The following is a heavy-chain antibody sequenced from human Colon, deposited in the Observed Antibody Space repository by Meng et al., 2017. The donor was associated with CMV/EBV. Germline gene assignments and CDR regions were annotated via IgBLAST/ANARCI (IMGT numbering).Heavy chain of an antibody. D-gene: IGHD3-10*01. CDR2: VYISGNT. J-gene: IGHJ4*02. Sequence: QVQLRESGPGPVKPSQPLSLPCTVSGASITSYYGSWIRQPAGKGLEWIGRVYISGNTNYNPSLKSRVTMSIDTSKNQLSLNIRSVTAADTAVYYCARDSNLSGLAYWGQGTLVTVSS. CDR1: GASITSYY. CDR3: ARDSNLSGLAY. V-gene: IGHV4-4*07.